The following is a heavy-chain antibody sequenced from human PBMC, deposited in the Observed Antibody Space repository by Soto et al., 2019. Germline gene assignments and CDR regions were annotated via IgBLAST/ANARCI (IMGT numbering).Heavy chain of an antibody. D-gene: IGHD1-1*01. CDR2: ISDTGGDS. J-gene: IGHJ4*02. CDR3: VRDLYRSATMPCLDH. CDR1: GFTFINYA. Sequence: GGPLRLSCEASGFTFINYAMSWVRQCPGKGLEWVASISDTGGDSYYADSMDGRFTISRDNSKNTLYLQINSLRAEDTAVYYCVRDLYRSATMPCLDHWGQGTLVTVSS. V-gene: IGHV3-23*01.